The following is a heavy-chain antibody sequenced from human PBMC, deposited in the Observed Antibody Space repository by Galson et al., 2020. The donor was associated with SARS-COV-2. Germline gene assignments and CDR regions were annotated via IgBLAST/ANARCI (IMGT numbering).Heavy chain of an antibody. CDR1: GGSISSGGYY. V-gene: IGHV4-31*03. CDR3: ARARLGSFYYYYYMDV. J-gene: IGHJ6*03. Sequence: SETLSLTCTVSGGSISSGGYYWSWIRQHPGKGLEWIGYIYYSGSTYYNPSLKSRVTISVDTSKNQFSLKLSSVTAADTAVYYCARARLGSFYYYYYMDVWGKGTTVTVSS. CDR2: IYYSGST. D-gene: IGHD2-15*01.